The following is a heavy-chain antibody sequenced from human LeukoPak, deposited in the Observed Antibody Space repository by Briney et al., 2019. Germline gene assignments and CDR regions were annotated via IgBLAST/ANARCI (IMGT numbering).Heavy chain of an antibody. CDR2: ISSSSSYI. Sequence: GGSLRLSCAASGFTFSSYSMNWVRQAPGKGLEWVSSISSSSSYIYYADSVKSRFTISRDNAKNSLYLQMNSLRAEDTAVYYCARDFYYYDSSGYYRFDYWGQGTLVTVSS. V-gene: IGHV3-21*01. J-gene: IGHJ4*02. CDR1: GFTFSSYS. CDR3: ARDFYYYDSSGYYRFDY. D-gene: IGHD3-22*01.